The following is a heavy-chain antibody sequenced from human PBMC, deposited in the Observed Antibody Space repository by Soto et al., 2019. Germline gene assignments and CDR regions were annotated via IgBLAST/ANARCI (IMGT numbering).Heavy chain of an antibody. V-gene: IGHV3-53*02. CDR3: AGPSSGWSAHTGPGYFDL. D-gene: IGHD6-19*01. CDR1: GFTVSSNY. CDR2: IYSGGST. Sequence: EVQLVETGGGLSQPGGSLRLSCAASGFTVSSNYMSWVRQAPGKGLEWVSVIYSGGSTYYADSVKGRFTISRDNSKNTLYLQMNSLRAEDTAVYYCAGPSSGWSAHTGPGYFDLWGRGTLVTVSS. J-gene: IGHJ2*01.